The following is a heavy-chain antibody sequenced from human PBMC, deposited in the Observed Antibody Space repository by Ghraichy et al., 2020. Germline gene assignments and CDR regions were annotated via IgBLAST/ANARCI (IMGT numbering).Heavy chain of an antibody. V-gene: IGHV3-48*02. CDR1: GFTFSTYG. Sequence: GESLNISCAASGFTFSTYGMNWVRQAPGKGLEWLSYISSSGTTTYEDSLKGRFTISRDSAKNSLYLQMNSLRDEDTAVYYCARDPFLDYWGQGTLVTVSS. J-gene: IGHJ4*02. CDR2: ISSSGTTT. CDR3: ARDPFLDY.